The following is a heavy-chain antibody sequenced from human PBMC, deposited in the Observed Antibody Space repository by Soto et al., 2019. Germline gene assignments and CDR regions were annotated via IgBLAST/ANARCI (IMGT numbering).Heavy chain of an antibody. J-gene: IGHJ5*02. Sequence: GGSLRLSCAASGFTFSSYSMNWVRQAPGKGLEWVSSISSSSSYIYYADSVKGRFTISRDNAKNSLYLQMNSLRAEDTAVYYCARGGGSFIVVVPAARNSNWFDPWGQGTLVTVSS. D-gene: IGHD2-2*01. V-gene: IGHV3-21*01. CDR2: ISSSSSYI. CDR3: ARGGGSFIVVVPAARNSNWFDP. CDR1: GFTFSSYS.